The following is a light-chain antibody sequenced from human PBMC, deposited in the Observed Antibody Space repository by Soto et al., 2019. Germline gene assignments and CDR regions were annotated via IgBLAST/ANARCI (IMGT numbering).Light chain of an antibody. Sequence: EIVMTQSPATLSESPGERATLSCRASQSVGSNLAWYQQKPGQAPRLLIHGASTRATGIPARFSGSGSGTDFTLTVSSLQSEDFAVYYCQQYNNWPLPFGGGTKVEI. CDR2: GAS. J-gene: IGKJ4*01. CDR1: QSVGSN. CDR3: QQYNNWPLP. V-gene: IGKV3-15*01.